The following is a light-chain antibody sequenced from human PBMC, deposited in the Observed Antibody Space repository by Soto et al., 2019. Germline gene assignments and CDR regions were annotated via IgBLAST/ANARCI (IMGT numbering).Light chain of an antibody. V-gene: IGKV3-20*01. CDR2: ASS. J-gene: IGKJ5*01. CDR1: QSRGSNF. CDR3: QLYGISPH. Sequence: EMVLTQSRGTLSLSPGERATLSCRTSQSRGSNFLAWYQHKPGQAPRLLIHASSNRATGIPDRFSGSASGTDLTLTINRLEPEDFAVYYCQLYGISPHFGQGTRLEIK.